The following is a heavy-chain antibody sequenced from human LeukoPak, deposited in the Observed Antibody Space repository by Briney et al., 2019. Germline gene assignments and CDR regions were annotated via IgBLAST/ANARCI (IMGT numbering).Heavy chain of an antibody. J-gene: IGHJ4*02. D-gene: IGHD6-13*01. CDR1: GGSISSYY. CDR2: IYYSGST. CDR3: ARAPRIAAAGPLFDY. V-gene: IGHV4-59*01. Sequence: SETLSLTCTVSGGSISSYYWSWIRQPPGKRLEWIGYIYYSGSTNYNPSLKSRVTISVDTSKNQFSLKLSSVTAADTAVYYCARAPRIAAAGPLFDYWGQGTLVTVSS.